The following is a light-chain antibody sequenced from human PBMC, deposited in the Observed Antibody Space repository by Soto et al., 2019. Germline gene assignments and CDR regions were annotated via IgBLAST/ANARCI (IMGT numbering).Light chain of an antibody. CDR1: QGISND. CDR3: QQTYRTPFT. V-gene: IGKV1-27*01. Sequence: IPMTHSPSSLSASVLYRVSITFGSGQGISNDLAWYQQKPGKVPRLLIFATSTLHSGAPSRFRGAGSETEFTPTVISLEAEDFATYYCQQTYRTPFTFVGGTKV. CDR2: ATS. J-gene: IGKJ4*01.